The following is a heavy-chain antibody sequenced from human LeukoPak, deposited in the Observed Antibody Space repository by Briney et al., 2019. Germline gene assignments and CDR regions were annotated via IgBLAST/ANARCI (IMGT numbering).Heavy chain of an antibody. Sequence: GGSLRLSCAASGFTFSGYDFHWVRQATGRGLEWVSAIGTVGDTHYLDSVKGRFTISRENAKNSLYLQMSSLRAGDTAVYYCARETGDVLLGAFDIWGQGTMVTVSS. CDR2: IGTVGDT. CDR1: GFTFSGYD. D-gene: IGHD3-10*01. J-gene: IGHJ3*02. CDR3: ARETGDVLLGAFDI. V-gene: IGHV3-13*04.